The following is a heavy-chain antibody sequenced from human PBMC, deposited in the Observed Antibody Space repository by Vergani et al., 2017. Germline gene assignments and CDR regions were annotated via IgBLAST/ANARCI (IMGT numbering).Heavy chain of an antibody. V-gene: IGHV3-9*01. CDR1: GITFWKFG. D-gene: IGHD1-7*01. Sequence: EVQLVESGGGLVQPGGSLRLSCAASGITFWKFGMHWVRQGPGKGLEWVSGISWNSGAVDYADSVRGRFTISRDNSKNALYLQMNTLRPEDTAVYYCAKGTVLYPGYMDVWGKGTTVTVSS. CDR3: AKGTVLYPGYMDV. J-gene: IGHJ6*03. CDR2: ISWNSGAV.